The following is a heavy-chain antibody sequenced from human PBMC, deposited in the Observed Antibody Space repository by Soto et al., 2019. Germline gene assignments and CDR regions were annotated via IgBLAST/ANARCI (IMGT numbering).Heavy chain of an antibody. J-gene: IGHJ4*02. Sequence: EVQLVESGGGLVQPGGSLRLSCAASGFTFRTYWMHWVRQVAGKGLEWVSHINTDGSGTSYADSEKGRFTISRDNAKNTLYLQMNNLRAEDTALYHCASPTVGGFDRWGQGTLVTVSS. D-gene: IGHD3-16*01. CDR2: INTDGSGT. CDR3: ASPTVGGFDR. V-gene: IGHV3-74*01. CDR1: GFTFRTYW.